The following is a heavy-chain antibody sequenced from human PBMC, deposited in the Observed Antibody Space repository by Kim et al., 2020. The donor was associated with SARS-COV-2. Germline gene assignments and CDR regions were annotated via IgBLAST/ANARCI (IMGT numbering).Heavy chain of an antibody. CDR1: GGTFSSYA. Sequence: SVKVSCKASGGTFSSYAISWVRQAPGQGLEWMGGIIPIFGTANYAQKFQGRVTITADESTSTAYMELSSLRSEDTAVYYCARDRKIAARPNWFDPWGQGTLVTVSS. D-gene: IGHD6-6*01. CDR2: IIPIFGTA. CDR3: ARDRKIAARPNWFDP. J-gene: IGHJ5*02. V-gene: IGHV1-69*13.